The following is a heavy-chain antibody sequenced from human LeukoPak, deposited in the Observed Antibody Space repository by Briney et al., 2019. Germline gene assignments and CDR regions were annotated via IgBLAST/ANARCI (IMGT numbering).Heavy chain of an antibody. CDR1: GGSISSYY. CDR2: IYYSGST. D-gene: IGHD3-3*01. CDR3: AGVSKGIFGVARGVFYY. V-gene: IGHV4-59*01. J-gene: IGHJ4*02. Sequence: SETLSLACTVSGGSISSYYWSWIRQPPGKGLEWIGYIYYSGSTNYNPSLKSRVTISVDTSKNQFSLKLSSVTAADTAVYYCAGVSKGIFGVARGVFYYRGQGTLVTVSS.